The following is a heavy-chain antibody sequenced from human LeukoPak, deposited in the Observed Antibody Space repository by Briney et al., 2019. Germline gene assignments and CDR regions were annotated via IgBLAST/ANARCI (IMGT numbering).Heavy chain of an antibody. CDR2: IYHSGST. CDR3: ARDRGGYSGYGGAFDI. V-gene: IGHV4-38-2*02. D-gene: IGHD5-12*01. Sequence: SETLSLTCTVSGYSISSGYYWGWIRQPPGKGLEWIGSIYHSGSTYYNPSLKSRVTISVDTSKNQFSLKLISVTAADTAVYYCARDRGGYSGYGGAFDIWGQGTMVTVSS. CDR1: GYSISSGYY. J-gene: IGHJ3*02.